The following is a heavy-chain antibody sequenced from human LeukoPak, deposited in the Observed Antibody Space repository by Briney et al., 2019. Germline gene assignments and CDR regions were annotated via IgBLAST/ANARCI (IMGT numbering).Heavy chain of an antibody. V-gene: IGHV4-31*03. CDR2: IYYSGST. CDR3: ARGPSDYYYGMDV. Sequence: TLSLTCTVSGGPISSGGYYWSWIRQHPGKGLEWIGYIYYSGSTYYNPSLKSRVTISVDTSKNQFSLKLSSVTAADTAVYYCARGPSDYYYGMDVWGKGTTVTVSS. J-gene: IGHJ6*04. CDR1: GGPISSGGYY.